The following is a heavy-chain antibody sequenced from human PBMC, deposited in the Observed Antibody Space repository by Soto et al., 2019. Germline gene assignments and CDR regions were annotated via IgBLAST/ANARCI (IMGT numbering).Heavy chain of an antibody. D-gene: IGHD3-22*01. CDR3: ARDPHAMYYDSSGYVDY. J-gene: IGHJ4*02. Sequence: SQPLSLTFAISGDSDSWNSDAGNWLRQSPSSGLERLGRTYYRSKWYNDYAVSVKSRITINPDTSKNQFSLQLNSVTPEDTAVYYCARDPHAMYYDSSGYVDYWGQGTLVTVS. CDR1: GDSDSWNSDA. CDR2: TYYRSKWYN. V-gene: IGHV6-1*01.